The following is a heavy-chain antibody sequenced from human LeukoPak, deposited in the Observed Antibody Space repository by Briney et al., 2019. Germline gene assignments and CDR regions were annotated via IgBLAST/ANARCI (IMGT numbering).Heavy chain of an antibody. CDR1: GFTFSDYS. CDR2: ISSGSTYK. D-gene: IGHD6-19*01. V-gene: IGHV3-21*01. Sequence: TPGGSLRLSCAASGFTFSDYSMHWVRQAPGKGLEWVSSISSGSTYKYSADSLKGRFTISRDNAKNSLYLQMNSLRAEDSAVYYCTRSPTLIGVAGTWPLDYWGQGTLVTVSS. J-gene: IGHJ4*02. CDR3: TRSPTLIGVAGTWPLDY.